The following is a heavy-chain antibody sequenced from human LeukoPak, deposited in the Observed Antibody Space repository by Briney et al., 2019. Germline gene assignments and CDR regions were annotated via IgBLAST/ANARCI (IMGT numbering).Heavy chain of an antibody. J-gene: IGHJ6*02. CDR2: IYGGGYT. D-gene: IGHD2-15*01. CDR1: GFTVSSIY. V-gene: IGHV3-66*01. CDR3: ARDHYSGGTGV. Sequence: GGSLRLSCAASGFTVSSIYMSWVRQAPGKGLEWVSVIYGGGYTFYADSVKGRFTTSRDNSKNTLYLQMNGLRAEDTAVYYCARDHYSGGTGVWGQGTTVTVSS.